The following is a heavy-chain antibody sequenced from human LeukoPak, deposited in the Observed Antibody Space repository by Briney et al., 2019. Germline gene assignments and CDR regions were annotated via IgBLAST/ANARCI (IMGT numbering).Heavy chain of an antibody. D-gene: IGHD1-1*01. CDR2: IYPDDSDT. CDR1: GYYFPNFW. Sequence: GESLKISCKGSGYYFPNFWIGWVCQRPGKGLEYLGIIYPDDSDTRYSPSFQGHVAISTDKSISTAYLQWDSLEPADTAMYYCVRLRQQVEDFDYWGQGTLVTVSS. V-gene: IGHV5-51*01. J-gene: IGHJ4*02. CDR3: VRLRQQVEDFDY.